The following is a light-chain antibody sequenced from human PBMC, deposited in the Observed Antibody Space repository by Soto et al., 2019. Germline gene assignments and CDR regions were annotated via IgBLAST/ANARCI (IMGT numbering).Light chain of an antibody. Sequence: DIQRTHSPSTPSASVGDRVTITCRASQTMSSWLAWYQQKPGKAPKLLIYKASTLKSGVPSRFSGSGSGTEFTLTISSLQPDDFATYYCQHYNSYSEAFGQRTKV. CDR2: KAS. CDR3: QHYNSYSEA. V-gene: IGKV1-5*03. CDR1: QTMSSW. J-gene: IGKJ1*01.